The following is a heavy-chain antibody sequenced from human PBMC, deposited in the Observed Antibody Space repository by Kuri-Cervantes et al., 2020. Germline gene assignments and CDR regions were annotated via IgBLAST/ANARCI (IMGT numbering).Heavy chain of an antibody. J-gene: IGHJ4*02. CDR1: GWSFTGYY. Sequence: SETLSLTCAVYGWSFTGYYWTWIRQSPGKGLEWIGEIKHRGSTNYNPSLKSRVTISVDTSKNQFSLKLSSVTAADTAVYYCARETVPNLGYFDYWGQGTLVTVSS. CDR2: IKHRGST. V-gene: IGHV4-34*01. CDR3: ARETVPNLGYFDY. D-gene: IGHD4-17*01.